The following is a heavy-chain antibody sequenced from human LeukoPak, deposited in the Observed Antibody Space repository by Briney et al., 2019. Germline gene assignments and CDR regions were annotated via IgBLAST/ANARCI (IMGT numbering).Heavy chain of an antibody. CDR1: GFTFSSYA. Sequence: GGSLRLSCAASGFTFSSYAMRWVRQAPGKGLEWVAVISYDGSNKYYADSVKGRFTISRDNSKNTLYLQMNSLRAEDTAVYYCARGDGYCSSTSCYIFDYWGQGTLVTVSS. V-gene: IGHV3-30-3*01. CDR3: ARGDGYCSSTSCYIFDY. CDR2: ISYDGSNK. D-gene: IGHD2-2*03. J-gene: IGHJ4*02.